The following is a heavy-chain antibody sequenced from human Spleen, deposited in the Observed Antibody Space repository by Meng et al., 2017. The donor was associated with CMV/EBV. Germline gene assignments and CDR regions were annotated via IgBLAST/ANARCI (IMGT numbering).Heavy chain of an antibody. CDR3: ARIERRRILKYCGSDCSTTDY. CDR1: GGPISSSNL. CDR2: IYHSGST. J-gene: IGHJ4*02. V-gene: IGHV4-4*02. D-gene: IGHD2-21*02. Sequence: QLQLQESGPGLVKPSETLSLTCTVSGGPISSSNLWTWVRQVPGKGLEWIGEIYHSGSTNYNPSLKSRVTISVDKFKNQFSLKLGSVTAADTAVYYCARIERRRILKYCGSDCSTTDYWGQGTLVTVSS.